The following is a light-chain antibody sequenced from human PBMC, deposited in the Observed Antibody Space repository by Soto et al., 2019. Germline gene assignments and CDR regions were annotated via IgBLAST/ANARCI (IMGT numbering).Light chain of an antibody. CDR1: QSVSSSY. V-gene: IGKV3-20*01. Sequence: EIVLTQAPGTLSLSPGERATLSCRASQSVSSSYLAWYQQKPGQAPRLRIYGASSRAAGIPDRFSGSGSGTDFTLTISRLEPEDFAVYDCQQYGSSPMYTFGQGTKLEIK. CDR3: QQYGSSPMYT. J-gene: IGKJ2*01. CDR2: GAS.